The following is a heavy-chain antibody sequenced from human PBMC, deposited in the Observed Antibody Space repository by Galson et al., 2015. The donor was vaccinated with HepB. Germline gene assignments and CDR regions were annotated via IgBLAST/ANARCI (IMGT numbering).Heavy chain of an antibody. Sequence: SLRLSCAASGFTFSSYWMSWVRQAPGKGLEWVANINQDGSEKNYVDSVKGRFTISRDSAKNSLYLQMNSLRAEDTAVYYCARDLRPPSYWGQGTLVTVSS. J-gene: IGHJ4*02. CDR3: ARDLRPPSY. CDR1: GFTFSSYW. V-gene: IGHV3-7*03. CDR2: INQDGSEK.